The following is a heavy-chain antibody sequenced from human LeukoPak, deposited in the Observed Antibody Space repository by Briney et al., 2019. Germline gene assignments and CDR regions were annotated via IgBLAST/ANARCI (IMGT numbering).Heavy chain of an antibody. CDR2: ISGSGGST. CDR3: AKVLSGYSSGSPFDY. V-gene: IGHV3-23*01. J-gene: IGHJ4*02. Sequence: GGSLRLSCAASGFTFSSYAMSWVRQAPGKGLEWVSAISGSGGSTYYADSVKGRFTISRDNSKNTLYLQMNSLRAEDTAVYYCAKVLSGYSSGSPFDYWGQGTLVTVSS. D-gene: IGHD6-19*01. CDR1: GFTFSSYA.